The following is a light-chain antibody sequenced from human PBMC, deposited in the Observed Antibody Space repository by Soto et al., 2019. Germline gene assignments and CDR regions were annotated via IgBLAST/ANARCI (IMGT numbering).Light chain of an antibody. V-gene: IGLV2-14*01. Sequence: QSALTQPASVSGAPGQSITISCTGSSSDSGGYNYVSWYQQHPDKAPKLMIYHVSNRPSGISSRFSGSKSGNTASLTISGLQAEDEADYYCSSYTSSTTYVFGTGTKVTVL. CDR3: SSYTSSTTYV. J-gene: IGLJ1*01. CDR2: HVS. CDR1: SSDSGGYNY.